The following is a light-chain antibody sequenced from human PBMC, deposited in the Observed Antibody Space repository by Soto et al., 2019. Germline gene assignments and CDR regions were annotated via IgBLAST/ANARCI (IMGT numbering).Light chain of an antibody. V-gene: IGKV1-12*01. CDR1: RNIKTS. CDR3: QQINSFPPT. Sequence: DIQMTQSPSSVSASVGDRVTITCRASRNIKTSLAWYQQRPGKGPELLTYDASTLQSGVPSRISGSGSGTEFTLTISRLQPEDFATFFCQQINSFPPTFGGGTKVTI. J-gene: IGKJ4*01. CDR2: DAS.